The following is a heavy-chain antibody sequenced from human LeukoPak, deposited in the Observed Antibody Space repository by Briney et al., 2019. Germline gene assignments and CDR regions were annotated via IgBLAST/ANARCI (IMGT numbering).Heavy chain of an antibody. Sequence: GGSLRLSCAASGFTFSSYAMSWVRQAPGKGLEWVSVISGSGGTTHYADSVKGRFTISRDNSKNTLYLQMSSLRGEDTAVYYCAKDGQVNQPDRLFTDWGQGTLVIVSS. CDR2: ISGSGGTT. V-gene: IGHV3-23*01. CDR1: GFTFSSYA. D-gene: IGHD1-14*01. J-gene: IGHJ4*02. CDR3: AKDGQVNQPDRLFTD.